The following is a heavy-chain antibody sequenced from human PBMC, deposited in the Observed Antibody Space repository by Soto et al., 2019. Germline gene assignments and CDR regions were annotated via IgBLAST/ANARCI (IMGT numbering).Heavy chain of an antibody. V-gene: IGHV1-46*03. Sequence: ASVKLSRNASGYTFNSYIVHWVRQARGQGLEWMRIDNTIRGFVTHAPKFQDRVTMTRDTSTNTADMELSSLTSDDPAVSYCNRSTLLDFHHAMDVWG. J-gene: IGHJ6*02. CDR2: DNTIRGFV. CDR1: GYTFNSYI. D-gene: IGHD1-26*01. CDR3: NRSTLLDFHHAMDV.